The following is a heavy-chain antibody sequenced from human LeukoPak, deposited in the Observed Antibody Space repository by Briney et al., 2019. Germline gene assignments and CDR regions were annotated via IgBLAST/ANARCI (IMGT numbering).Heavy chain of an antibody. Sequence: SVKVSCKASGGTFSNSAISWVRQAPGQGLEWMGGIIPIFGTANYAQRFQGRVTITADESTTTAYMEVSSLRSEDTAVYYCARLTGYSSSWGRDYWGQGTLVTVSS. D-gene: IGHD6-13*01. J-gene: IGHJ4*02. V-gene: IGHV1-69*13. CDR2: IIPIFGTA. CDR1: GGTFSNSA. CDR3: ARLTGYSSSWGRDY.